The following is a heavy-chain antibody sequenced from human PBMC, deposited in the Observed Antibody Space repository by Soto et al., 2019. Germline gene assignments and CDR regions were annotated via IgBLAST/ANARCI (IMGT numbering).Heavy chain of an antibody. Sequence: SETLSLTCDVYGGAFSGYYWSWIRQPPGKGLEWIGEINHSGSTNYNPSLKSRVTISVDTSKNQFSLKLSSVTAADTAVYYCARGGRGSSSSQDYWDQGTLVTVSS. J-gene: IGHJ4*02. D-gene: IGHD6-6*01. V-gene: IGHV4-34*01. CDR2: INHSGST. CDR3: ARGGRGSSSSQDY. CDR1: GGAFSGYY.